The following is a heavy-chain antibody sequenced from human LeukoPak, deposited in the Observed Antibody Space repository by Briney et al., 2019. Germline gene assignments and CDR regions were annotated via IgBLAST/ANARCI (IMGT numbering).Heavy chain of an antibody. CDR3: ARVVAYYYDSSGPLYYFDY. D-gene: IGHD3-22*01. V-gene: IGHV4-31*02. J-gene: IGHJ4*02. Sequence: SWVRQGPGKGLEWIGYIYYSGSTYYNPSLKSRVTISVDTSKNQFSLKLSSVTAADTAVYYCARVVAYYYDSSGPLYYFDYWGQGTLVTVSS. CDR2: IYYSGST.